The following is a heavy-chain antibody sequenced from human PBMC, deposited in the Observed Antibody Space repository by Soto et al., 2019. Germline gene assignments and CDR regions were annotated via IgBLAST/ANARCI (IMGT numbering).Heavy chain of an antibody. CDR2: IGSKANNYAT. J-gene: IGHJ6*02. D-gene: IGHD1-26*01. CDR3: ARDMSGGTYNYYYGMDV. V-gene: IGHV3-73*01. CDR1: GFTFSGSA. Sequence: PGGSLRLSCAASGFTFSGSAMHWVRQASGKGLEWVGRIGSKANNYATAYAASVKGRFTISRDDSKNTAYLQMNSLRADDTAVYYCARDMSGGTYNYYYGMDVWGQGTTVTVSS.